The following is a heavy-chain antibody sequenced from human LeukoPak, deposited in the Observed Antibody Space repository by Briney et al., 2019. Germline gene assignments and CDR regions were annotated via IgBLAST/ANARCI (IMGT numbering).Heavy chain of an antibody. CDR3: ARKGDV. V-gene: IGHV4-61*02. CDR1: GGSISSGSYY. Sequence: SQTLSLTCTVSGGSISSGSYYWSWIRQPAGKGLEWIGRIYASGSTDYNPSLKSRDTISLDTSKNQFSLKLNSVTAADTAVYYCARKGDVWGKGTTVTVSS. J-gene: IGHJ6*04. CDR2: IYASGST.